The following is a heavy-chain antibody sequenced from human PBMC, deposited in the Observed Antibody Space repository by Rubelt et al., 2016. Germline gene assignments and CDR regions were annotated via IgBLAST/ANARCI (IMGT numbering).Heavy chain of an antibody. Sequence: QLQLQESGPGLVKPSETLSLTCTVSGGSISSSSYYWGWIRQPPGKGLEWIGYIYYSGSSNYNPSLKSRVTISVDTSKNQFSRKLSSVTAADTAVYYCARVLSSVRSFDPWGQGTLVTVSS. J-gene: IGHJ5*02. CDR2: IYYSGSS. CDR1: GGSISSSSYY. D-gene: IGHD6-6*01. V-gene: IGHV4-61*05. CDR3: ARVLSSVRSFDP.